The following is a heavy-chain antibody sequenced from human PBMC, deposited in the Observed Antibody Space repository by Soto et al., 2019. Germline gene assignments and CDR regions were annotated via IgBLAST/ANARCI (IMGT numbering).Heavy chain of an antibody. Sequence: NPSETLSLTCTVSGGSISSYYWSWIRQPPGKGLEWIGYIYYSGSTNYNPSLKSRVTISVDTSKNQFSLKLSSVTAADTAVYYCARGTRVAAAGTYSDYWGQGTLVTVSS. D-gene: IGHD6-13*01. V-gene: IGHV4-59*08. J-gene: IGHJ4*02. CDR1: GGSISSYY. CDR2: IYYSGST. CDR3: ARGTRVAAAGTYSDY.